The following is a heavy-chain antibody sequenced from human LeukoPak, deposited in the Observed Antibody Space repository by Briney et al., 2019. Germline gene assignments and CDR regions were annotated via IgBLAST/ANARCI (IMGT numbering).Heavy chain of an antibody. D-gene: IGHD6-13*01. CDR2: INPRGGST. J-gene: IGHJ6*02. CDR3: ARDRRAAAAPVYGMDV. V-gene: IGHV1-46*01. CDR1: GYTFTSYY. Sequence: WEKVSCNASGYTFTSYYMHWVRQAPGQGLEWMGIINPRGGSTGYAQKFQGRVTMTRDTSTSTVYMELSRLRSEDTAVYYCARDRRAAAAPVYGMDVWGQGTTVTVSS.